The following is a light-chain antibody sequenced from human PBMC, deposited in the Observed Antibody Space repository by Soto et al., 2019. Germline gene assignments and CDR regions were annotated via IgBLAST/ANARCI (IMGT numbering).Light chain of an antibody. CDR3: QQYYSTPYT. Sequence: DIVMTQSPDSPAVSLGERATINCKSSQSISYSSSNKNSLAWYQQKPGQPPKLLIYWASTRESGVPDRFSGSGSGTDFTLTISSLQAEDVAVYYCQQYYSTPYTFGQGTKLEIK. V-gene: IGKV4-1*01. CDR1: QSISYSSSNKNS. CDR2: WAS. J-gene: IGKJ2*01.